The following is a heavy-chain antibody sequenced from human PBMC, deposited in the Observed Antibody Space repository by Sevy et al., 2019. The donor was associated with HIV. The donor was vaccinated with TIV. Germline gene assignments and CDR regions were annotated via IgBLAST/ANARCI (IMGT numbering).Heavy chain of an antibody. CDR3: ARSTGLKVGIDFGTLDI. Sequence: GESLKISCKGSGYSFTAYWIDWVRQVPGKGLEWMGTIYPGDSENRYSPSVQGPVTISTDKSLTTAYLQWSSLKASDTAVYDCARSTGLKVGIDFGTLDIWGQGTMVTVSS. V-gene: IGHV5-51*01. D-gene: IGHD4-17*01. CDR1: GYSFTAYW. J-gene: IGHJ3*02. CDR2: IYPGDSEN.